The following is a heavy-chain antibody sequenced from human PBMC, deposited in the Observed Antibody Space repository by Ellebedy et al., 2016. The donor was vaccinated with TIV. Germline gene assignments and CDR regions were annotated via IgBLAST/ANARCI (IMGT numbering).Heavy chain of an antibody. J-gene: IGHJ5*01. D-gene: IGHD6-13*01. Sequence: GESLKISCAASGFTFSRYGMNWVRQAPGKGLEWVSYISSSSSTVHYADSVQGRFIVSRDNAKNSLFLQMNSLRAEDTAVYYCARDPLRLTGYTTSWCDFWGQGTLVTVSS. CDR2: ISSSSSTV. V-gene: IGHV3-48*04. CDR3: ARDPLRLTGYTTSWCDF. CDR1: GFTFSRYG.